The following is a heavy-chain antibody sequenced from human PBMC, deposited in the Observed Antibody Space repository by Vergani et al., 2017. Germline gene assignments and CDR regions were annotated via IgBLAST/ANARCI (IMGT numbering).Heavy chain of an antibody. CDR1: GYSISSGYY. V-gene: IGHV4-38-2*01. Sequence: QVQLQESGPGLVKPSETLSLTCAVSGYSISSGYYWGWIRQPPGKGLEWIGSIYHSGSTYYNPSLKSRVTISVDTSKNQFSLKLSSVTAADTAVYYCARQDGDYYGSGSYLFYYYYYYMDVWGKGTTVTVSS. J-gene: IGHJ6*03. CDR3: ARQDGDYYGSGSYLFYYYYYYMDV. D-gene: IGHD3-10*01. CDR2: IYHSGST.